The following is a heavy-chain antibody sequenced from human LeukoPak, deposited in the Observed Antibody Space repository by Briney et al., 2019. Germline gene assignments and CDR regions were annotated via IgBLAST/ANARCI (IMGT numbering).Heavy chain of an antibody. D-gene: IGHD5-24*01. CDR2: IKQDGSEK. CDR1: GFTFSSYW. CDR3: ARGNRDGYDQRPFDY. V-gene: IGHV3-7*01. Sequence: LTGGSLRLSCAASGFTFSSYWMSWVRQAPGKGLEWVANIKQDGSEKYYVDSVKGRFTISRDNAKNSLYLQMNSLKAEDTAVYYCARGNRDGYDQRPFDYWGQGTLVTVSS. J-gene: IGHJ4*02.